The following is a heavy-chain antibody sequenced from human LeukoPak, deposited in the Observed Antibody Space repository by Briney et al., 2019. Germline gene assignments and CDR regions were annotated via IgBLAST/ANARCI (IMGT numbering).Heavy chain of an antibody. CDR3: ARLRSLDK. V-gene: IGHV3-7*01. CDR1: GFTFSSYE. CDR2: IKEDDSEI. Sequence: PGGSLRLSCAASGFTFSSYEMNWVRQAPGKGLEWVANIKEDDSEIYYVESVKGRFTISRDNAKKSLYLEMSSLRVEDTAVYFCARLRSLDKWGQGTLVTVS. J-gene: IGHJ4*02. D-gene: IGHD5-24*01.